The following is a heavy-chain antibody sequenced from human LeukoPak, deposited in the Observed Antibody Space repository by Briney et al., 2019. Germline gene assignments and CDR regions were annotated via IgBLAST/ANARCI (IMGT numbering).Heavy chain of an antibody. CDR1: GFTFSAHW. CDR2: IAQDGSAE. V-gene: IGHV3-7*01. CDR3: TRDHNWSQYN. J-gene: IGHJ4*02. D-gene: IGHD2/OR15-2a*01. Sequence: GGSLRLSCIASGFTFSAHWMLWLRRAPGKGLKWLADIAQDGSAELYVDSVRGRFPISRRNAQNSVYLSMRGLRGEHALLYFFTRDHNWSQYNWGQGTLVTVSS.